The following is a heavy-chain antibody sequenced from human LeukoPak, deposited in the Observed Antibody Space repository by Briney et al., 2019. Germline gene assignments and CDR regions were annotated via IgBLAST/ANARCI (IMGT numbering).Heavy chain of an antibody. CDR1: GFIFSAYG. CDR2: ISNDGGSS. J-gene: IGHJ4*02. D-gene: IGHD3-10*01. CDR3: VKDKSGSGRW. V-gene: IGHV3-64D*06. Sequence: GGSLRLSGSASGFIFSAYGMHWVRQAPGKGLEYISTISNDGGSSYYADFVKGRFTISRDNSKNTLYLQVNSLRPEDTAVYYCVKDKSGSGRWWGQGTLVTVSS.